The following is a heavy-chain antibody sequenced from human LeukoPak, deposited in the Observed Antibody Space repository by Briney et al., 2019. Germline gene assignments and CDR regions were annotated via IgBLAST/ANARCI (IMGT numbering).Heavy chain of an antibody. CDR2: ISSFGSTI. CDR1: GFTFSSYG. Sequence: PGGSLRLSCAASGFTFSSYGMNWVRQAPGKGLEWVSYISSFGSTIYYADSVKGRFTISRDNAKNSLYLQMNSLRAEDTAVYYCAGSAYYRDFDYWGQGTLVTVSS. CDR3: AGSAYYRDFDY. J-gene: IGHJ4*02. V-gene: IGHV3-48*03. D-gene: IGHD3-22*01.